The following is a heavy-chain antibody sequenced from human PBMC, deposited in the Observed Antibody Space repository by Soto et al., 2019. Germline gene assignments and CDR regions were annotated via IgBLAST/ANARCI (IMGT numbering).Heavy chain of an antibody. D-gene: IGHD2-21*02. J-gene: IGHJ6*02. CDR3: TRHHTVTAIRLDSGDV. Sequence: GGSLRLSCAASGFTFSSYAMHWVRQAPGKGLEWVAVISYDGSNKYYATAYAASVKGRFTISRDDSKNTAYLQMNSLKTEDTAVYYCTRHHTVTAIRLDSGDVWGQGTTVTVSS. V-gene: IGHV3-73*01. CDR2: ISYDGSNKYYAT. CDR1: GFTFSSYA.